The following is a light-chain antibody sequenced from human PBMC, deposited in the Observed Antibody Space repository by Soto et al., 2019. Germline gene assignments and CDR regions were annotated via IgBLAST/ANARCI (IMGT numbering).Light chain of an antibody. J-gene: IGKJ4*01. CDR3: QQRSNWPPVT. CDR1: QSVSDY. CDR2: DAS. V-gene: IGKV3-11*01. Sequence: EVLLTHSPATLSFSPGERATLSCRASQSVSDYLAWYQQKPGQAPRLLIYDASNRATGIPARFSGSGSGTDFTLTISSLEPEDFAVYYCQQRSNWPPVTFGGGTKVDIK.